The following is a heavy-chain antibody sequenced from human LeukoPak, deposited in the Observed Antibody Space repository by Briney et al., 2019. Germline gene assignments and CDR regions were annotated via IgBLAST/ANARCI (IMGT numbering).Heavy chain of an antibody. CDR2: TSSSSSYI. J-gene: IGHJ4*02. Sequence: SGGSLRLSCAASGFTFSSYSMNWVRQAPGKGLEWVSSTSSSSSYIYYADSVKGRFTISRDNAKSSLYLQMNSLRAEDTAVYYCARDRYDSSGYYSSTDYWGQGTLVTVSS. CDR1: GFTFSSYS. V-gene: IGHV3-21*01. D-gene: IGHD3-22*01. CDR3: ARDRYDSSGYYSSTDY.